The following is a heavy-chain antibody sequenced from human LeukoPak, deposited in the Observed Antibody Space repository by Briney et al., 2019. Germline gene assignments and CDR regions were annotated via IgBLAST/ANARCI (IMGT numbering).Heavy chain of an antibody. CDR1: GYSISSGYY. V-gene: IGHV4-38-2*02. Sequence: SETLSLTCTVSGYSISSGYYWGWIRQPPGKGLEWIGSIYHSGSTYYNPSLKSRVTISVDTSKNQFSLKLSSVTAADTAVYYCARGDSSSWYDHYYYYYMDVWGKGTTVTVSS. J-gene: IGHJ6*03. CDR3: ARGDSSSWYDHYYYYYMDV. CDR2: IYHSGST. D-gene: IGHD6-13*01.